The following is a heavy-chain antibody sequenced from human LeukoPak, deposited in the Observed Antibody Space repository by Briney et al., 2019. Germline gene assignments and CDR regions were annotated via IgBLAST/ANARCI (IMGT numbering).Heavy chain of an antibody. J-gene: IGHJ4*02. CDR2: INNDGSST. D-gene: IGHD2-21*02. CDR1: GFTSRSYW. CDR3: ARPVCGGDCYPYNY. V-gene: IGHV3-74*01. Sequence: GGSPRLSSAASGFTSRSYWMHSVRQAPGQGLVWVSRINNDGSSTSHADSVKGRFTISRDNAKSTLYLQMNSLRAEDAAVYYCARPVCGGDCYPYNYWGQGTLVTVSS.